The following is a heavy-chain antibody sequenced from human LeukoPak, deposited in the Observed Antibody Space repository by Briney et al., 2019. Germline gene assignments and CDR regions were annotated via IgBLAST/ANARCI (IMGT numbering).Heavy chain of an antibody. J-gene: IGHJ6*03. Sequence: PGGSLRLSCAASGFTFSSYSMNWVRQAPGKGLEWVSSISSSSSYIYYADSVKGRFTISRDNAKNSLYPQMNSLRAEDTAVYYCARDPYSGSYGNYYYYFMDVWGKGTTVTISS. D-gene: IGHD1-26*01. CDR1: GFTFSSYS. CDR3: ARDPYSGSYGNYYYYFMDV. V-gene: IGHV3-21*01. CDR2: ISSSSSYI.